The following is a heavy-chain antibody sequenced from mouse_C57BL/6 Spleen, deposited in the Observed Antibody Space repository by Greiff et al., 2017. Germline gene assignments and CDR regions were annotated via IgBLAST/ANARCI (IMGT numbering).Heavy chain of an antibody. CDR2: IDPSDSYT. Sequence: VQLQQPGAELVMPGASVKLSCKASGYTFTSYWMHWVKQRPGQGLAWIGEIDPSDSYTNYNQKFKGKSTLTVDKSSSTAYMQLSSLTSEDAAVYYCARLGTYYFDYWGQGTTLTVSS. D-gene: IGHD3-3*01. V-gene: IGHV1-69*01. CDR3: ARLGTYYFDY. CDR1: GYTFTSYW. J-gene: IGHJ2*01.